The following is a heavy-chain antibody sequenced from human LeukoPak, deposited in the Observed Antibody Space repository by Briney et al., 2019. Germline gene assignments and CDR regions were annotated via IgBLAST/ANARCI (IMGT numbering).Heavy chain of an antibody. V-gene: IGHV4-59*01. Sequence: PSETLSLTCTVSGGSISSYYWSWIRQPPGKGLEWIGYIYYSGSTNYNPSLKSRVTISVDTSKNQFSLKLSSVTAADTAVYYCARDRRAYDAFDIWGQGTMVTVSS. J-gene: IGHJ3*02. CDR2: IYYSGST. CDR1: GGSISSYY. CDR3: ARDRRAYDAFDI. D-gene: IGHD3-16*01.